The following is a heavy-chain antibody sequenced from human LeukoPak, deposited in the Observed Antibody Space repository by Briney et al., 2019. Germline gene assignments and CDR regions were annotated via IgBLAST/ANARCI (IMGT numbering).Heavy chain of an antibody. D-gene: IGHD1-7*01. V-gene: IGHV4-61*02. CDR2: IYTSGST. Sequence: PSETLSLTCTVSGGSISSGGYYWSWIRQPAGKGLEWIGRIYTSGSTNYNPSLKSRVTMSVDTSKNQFSLKLSSVTAADTAVYYCARDKLELLQGDDAFDIWGQGTMVTVSS. CDR1: GGSISSGGYY. J-gene: IGHJ3*02. CDR3: ARDKLELLQGDDAFDI.